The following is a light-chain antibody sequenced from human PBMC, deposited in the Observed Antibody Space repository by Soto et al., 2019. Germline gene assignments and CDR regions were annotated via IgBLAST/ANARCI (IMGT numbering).Light chain of an antibody. J-gene: IGLJ3*02. CDR3: QTWGTGPWV. Sequence: QLVLTQSPSASASLGASVKLTCTLSSGHSSYAIAWHQQKPEKGPRYLMKLNSDGSHSKGDGIPDRFSGSSSGAERYLTISSLQSEGEADYYCQTWGTGPWVFGGGTKLTVL. CDR2: LNSDGSH. V-gene: IGLV4-69*01. CDR1: SGHSSYA.